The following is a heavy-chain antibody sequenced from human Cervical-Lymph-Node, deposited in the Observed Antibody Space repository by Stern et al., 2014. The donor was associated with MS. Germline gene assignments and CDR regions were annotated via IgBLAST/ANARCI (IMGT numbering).Heavy chain of an antibody. CDR2: IYYSGST. Sequence: QVQLVQSGPGLVKPSQTLSLTCTVSSGSISSGGYYWSWIRQHPGKGLEWIGDIYYSGSTYYNPSLKSRVTISVDTSKNQFSLKLSSVTAADTAVYYCARDRHYYDSSGYVDYFDYWGQGTLVTVSS. D-gene: IGHD3-22*01. CDR3: ARDRHYYDSSGYVDYFDY. J-gene: IGHJ4*02. CDR1: SGSISSGGYY. V-gene: IGHV4-31*03.